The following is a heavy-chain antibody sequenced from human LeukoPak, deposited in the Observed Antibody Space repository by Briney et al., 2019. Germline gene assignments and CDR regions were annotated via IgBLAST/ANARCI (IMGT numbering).Heavy chain of an antibody. V-gene: IGHV3-23*01. J-gene: IGHJ4*02. CDR1: GFTFKSYA. D-gene: IGHD3-10*01. Sequence: GGSLRLSCTASGFTFKSYAMSWVRQAPGKGLEWVSAISGDGGSTYYADSVKGRFTISRDNSRNTLYLQVDSLRAEDTAVYYCAREDSNSYGSGSYYNDDCWGQGTLVTVSS. CDR3: AREDSNSYGSGSYYNDDC. CDR2: ISGDGGST.